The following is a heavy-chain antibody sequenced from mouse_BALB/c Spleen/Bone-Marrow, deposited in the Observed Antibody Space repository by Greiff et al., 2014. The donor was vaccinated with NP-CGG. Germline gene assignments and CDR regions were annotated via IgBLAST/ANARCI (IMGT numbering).Heavy chain of an antibody. J-gene: IGHJ3*01. V-gene: IGHV1-69*02. CDR3: IRDDGGFAY. D-gene: IGHD1-1*02. CDR1: GYTFTSYW. Sequence: VQLQQSGTDLVRPGASVKLSCKASGYTFTSYWINWVKQRPGQGLEWIGNIYPSDSYTNYNQKFKDKATLTVDKSSSTAYMHLSSPTSEDSAVYYCIRDDGGFAYWGQGTLVTVSA. CDR2: IYPSDSYT.